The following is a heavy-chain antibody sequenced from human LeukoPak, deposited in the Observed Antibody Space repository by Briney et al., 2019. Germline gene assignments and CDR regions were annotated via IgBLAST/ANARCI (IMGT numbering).Heavy chain of an antibody. J-gene: IGHJ3*02. Sequence: GASVKISCKASGYRFSSNDIAWVRQAPGQGLEWMGWISEYNGNTKYAQKFQGRVTLTIEKSTSTVNMHMRSLRSDDTAVYYCATSVRRGGWGSSFEMWGQGAMVTVSS. CDR1: GYRFSSND. D-gene: IGHD3-16*01. CDR2: ISEYNGNT. V-gene: IGHV1-18*01. CDR3: ATSVRRGGWGSSFEM.